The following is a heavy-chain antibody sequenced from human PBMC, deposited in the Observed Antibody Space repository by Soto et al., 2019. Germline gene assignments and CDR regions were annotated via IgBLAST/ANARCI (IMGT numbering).Heavy chain of an antibody. J-gene: IGHJ4*02. CDR2: IIPIFGTA. Sequence: SVTVSCTGSGDTYSRDAISWVRKANGQGLEWMGGIIPIFGTANYAQKFQGRVTMTRNTSISTADMELSSLRADDTAVYFCARRENRSCPNGCVFRGQGTLVNGSS. CDR3: ARRENRSCPNGCVF. D-gene: IGHD1-1*01. CDR1: GDTYSRDA. V-gene: IGHV1-69*05.